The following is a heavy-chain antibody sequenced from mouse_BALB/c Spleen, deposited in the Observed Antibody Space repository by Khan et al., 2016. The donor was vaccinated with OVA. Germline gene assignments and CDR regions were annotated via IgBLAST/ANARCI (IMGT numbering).Heavy chain of an antibody. D-gene: IGHD1-3*01. J-gene: IGHJ3*01. CDR1: GDSITSGF. CDR2: MIYSGYT. CDR3: ARSTYKYAFAY. Sequence: VQLKQSGPSLVQPSQTLSLTCSVTGDSITSGFWSWVRKFPGNKLEYMGYMIYSGYTYYNPSLKGRFSITRHTSKNQYYLQLHSVNTEENTTYYCARSTYKYAFAYWGQGALVTVAA. V-gene: IGHV3-8*02.